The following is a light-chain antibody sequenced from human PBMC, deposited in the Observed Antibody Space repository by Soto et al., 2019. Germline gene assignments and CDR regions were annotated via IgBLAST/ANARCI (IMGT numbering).Light chain of an antibody. J-gene: IGKJ1*01. CDR2: AAS. CDR3: HQYGLSPRT. Sequence: EIVLTQSPGTLSLSPGERATLSCRASQSVSSSYLAWYQQKPGQAPRLFIYAASIRATGIPDRFSGSGSGTDFTLTISSLEPEDFAVYYCHQYGLSPRTFGRGTKVVIK. V-gene: IGKV3-20*01. CDR1: QSVSSSY.